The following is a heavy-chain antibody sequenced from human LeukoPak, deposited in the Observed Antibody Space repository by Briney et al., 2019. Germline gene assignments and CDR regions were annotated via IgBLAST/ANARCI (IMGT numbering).Heavy chain of an antibody. V-gene: IGHV3-13*01. Sequence: PGGSLRLSCAASGFTFSDYDMHWVRQATGKGLEWVSAIGTAGDTYYTGSVKGRFTISRDNAKNSLYLQMNSLRAEDTAVYYCARANIVATFFDYWGQGTLVTVSS. CDR3: ARANIVATFFDY. J-gene: IGHJ4*02. D-gene: IGHD5-12*01. CDR2: IGTAGDT. CDR1: GFTFSDYD.